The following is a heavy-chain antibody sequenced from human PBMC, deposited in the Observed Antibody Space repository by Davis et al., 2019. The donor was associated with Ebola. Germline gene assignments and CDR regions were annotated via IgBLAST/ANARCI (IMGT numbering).Heavy chain of an antibody. Sequence: MPSETLSLTCTVSGGSVSSGSYYWSWIRQPPGKGLEWIGYIYYSGSTNYNPSLKSRVTISVDTSKNQFSLKLSSVTAADTAVYYCARGRGIAAAGPVDYWGQGTLVTVSS. CDR1: GGSVSSGSYY. V-gene: IGHV4-61*01. J-gene: IGHJ4*02. CDR3: ARGRGIAAAGPVDY. CDR2: IYYSGST. D-gene: IGHD6-13*01.